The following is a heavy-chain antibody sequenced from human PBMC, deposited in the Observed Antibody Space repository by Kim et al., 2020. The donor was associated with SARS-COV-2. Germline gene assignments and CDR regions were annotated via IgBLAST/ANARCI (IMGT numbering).Heavy chain of an antibody. J-gene: IGHJ5*02. V-gene: IGHV1-24*01. D-gene: IGHD3-16*02. CDR2: FDPEDGET. Sequence: ASVKVSCKVSGYTLTELSMHWVRQAPGKGLEWMGGFDPEDGETIYAQKFQGRVTMTEDTSTDTAYMELSSLRSEDTAVYYCATVNNYVWGSYRYRDWFDPWGQGTLVTVSS. CDR1: GYTLTELS. CDR3: ATVNNYVWGSYRYRDWFDP.